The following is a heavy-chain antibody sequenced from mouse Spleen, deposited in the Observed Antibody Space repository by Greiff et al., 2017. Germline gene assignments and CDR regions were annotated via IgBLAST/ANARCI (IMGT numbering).Heavy chain of an antibody. D-gene: IGHD1-2*01. CDR2: ISYDGSN. J-gene: IGHJ4*01. CDR1: GYSITSGYY. CDR3: ARDPFTTASYYAMDY. Sequence: ESGPGLVKPSQSLSLTCSVTGYSITSGYYWNWIRQFPGNKLEWMGYISYDGSNNYNPSLKNRISITRDTSKNQFFLKLNSVTTEDTATYYCARDPFTTASYYAMDYWGQGTSVTVSS. V-gene: IGHV3-6*01.